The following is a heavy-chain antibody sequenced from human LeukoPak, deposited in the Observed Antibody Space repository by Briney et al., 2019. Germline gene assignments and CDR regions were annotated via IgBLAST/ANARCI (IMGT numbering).Heavy chain of an antibody. CDR3: AKPQEADLWVPDY. CDR2: ISGSGGRT. J-gene: IGHJ4*02. V-gene: IGHV3-23*01. CDR1: GFTFSSYG. Sequence: GGSLRLSCAASGFTFSSYGMNWVRQAPGKGLEWVSTISGSGGRTFYGDSVKGRFSISRDISKNTLYLQMNSLIPEDTALYYCAKPQEADLWVPDYWGQGTLVTVSS. D-gene: IGHD3-3*01.